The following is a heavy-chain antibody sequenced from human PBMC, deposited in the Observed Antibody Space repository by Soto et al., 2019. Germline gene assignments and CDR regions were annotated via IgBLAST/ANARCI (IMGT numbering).Heavy chain of an antibody. Sequence: QVQLVQSGAEVKKPGSSVKVSCKASGGTFSSYAISWVRQAPGQGLEWMGGIIPIFGTANYAQKFQGRVTITADESPITADMELSSLRSEDTAVYYCARDVIAAAGTAGWGQGTLVTVSS. CDR3: ARDVIAAAGTAG. CDR2: IIPIFGTA. J-gene: IGHJ4*02. D-gene: IGHD6-13*01. CDR1: GGTFSSYA. V-gene: IGHV1-69*12.